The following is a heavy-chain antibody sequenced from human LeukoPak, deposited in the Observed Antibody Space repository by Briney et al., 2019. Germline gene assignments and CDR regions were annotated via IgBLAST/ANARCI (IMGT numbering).Heavy chain of an antibody. Sequence: GGSLRLSCAASRFTFSSYWMSWVRQAPGKGLEWVANIKQDGSEKYYVDSVKGRFTISRDNAKNSLYLQMNSLRAEDTAVYYCARVVTGFGVVIKRYYYMDVWGKGTTVTVSS. CDR2: IKQDGSEK. D-gene: IGHD3-3*01. J-gene: IGHJ6*03. CDR1: RFTFSSYW. V-gene: IGHV3-7*01. CDR3: ARVVTGFGVVIKRYYYMDV.